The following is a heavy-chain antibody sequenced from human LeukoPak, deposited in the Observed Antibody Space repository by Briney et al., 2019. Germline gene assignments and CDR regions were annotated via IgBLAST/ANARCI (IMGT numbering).Heavy chain of an antibody. CDR2: IYYSGST. D-gene: IGHD6-13*01. V-gene: IGHV4-39*02. Sequence: SETLSLTCTVSGGSISSSSYYWGWIRQPPGKGLEWIGSIYYSGSTYYNPSLKSRVTISVDTSKNQFSLKLSSVTAADTAVYYCARDKWGPQQRLDYWGQGTLVTVSS. J-gene: IGHJ4*02. CDR3: ARDKWGPQQRLDY. CDR1: GGSISSSSYY.